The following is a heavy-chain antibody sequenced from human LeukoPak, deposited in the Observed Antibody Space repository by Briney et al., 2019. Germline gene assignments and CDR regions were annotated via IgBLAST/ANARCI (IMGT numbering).Heavy chain of an antibody. Sequence: GASVKVSCKASGCTFTSSYMHWVRQAPGQGLEWMGIINPSGGSTSYAQKFQGRVTMTRDTSTSTVYMELSSLSSEDTAVYYCAIGGRERYSSGWTDAFDIWGQGTMVTVSS. CDR3: AIGGRERYSSGWTDAFDI. V-gene: IGHV1-46*01. CDR1: GCTFTSSY. CDR2: INPSGGST. D-gene: IGHD6-19*01. J-gene: IGHJ3*02.